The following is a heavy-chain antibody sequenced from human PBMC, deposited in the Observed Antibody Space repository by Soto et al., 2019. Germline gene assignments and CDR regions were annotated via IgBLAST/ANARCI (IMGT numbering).Heavy chain of an antibody. CDR3: ARDRDWGSGAFDI. Sequence: SETLSLTCTVSGGSISSYYWSWIRQPPGKGLEWIGYIYYSGSTNYNPSLKSRVTISVDTSKNQFSLKLSSVTAADTAVYYCARDRDWGSGAFDIWGQGTMVTVSS. J-gene: IGHJ3*02. D-gene: IGHD7-27*01. CDR1: GGSISSYY. V-gene: IGHV4-59*01. CDR2: IYYSGST.